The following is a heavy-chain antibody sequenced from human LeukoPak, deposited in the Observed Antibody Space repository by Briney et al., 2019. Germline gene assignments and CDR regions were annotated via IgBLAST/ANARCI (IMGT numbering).Heavy chain of an antibody. CDR2: IYTGGTT. D-gene: IGHD1-26*01. V-gene: IGHV4-61*02. J-gene: IGHJ4*02. CDR3: AGIVGATLGY. Sequence: SETLSLTCTVSGGSISSGSYYWSWIRQPAGKGLEWIGRIYTGGTTNYNPSLKSRVTISVDTSKNQFSLKLSSVTAADTAVYYCAGIVGATLGYWGQGTLVTVSS. CDR1: GGSISSGSYY.